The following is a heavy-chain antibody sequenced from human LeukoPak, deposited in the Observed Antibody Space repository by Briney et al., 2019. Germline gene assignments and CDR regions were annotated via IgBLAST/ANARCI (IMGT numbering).Heavy chain of an antibody. CDR1: GYTFTGYY. D-gene: IGHD5-24*01. V-gene: IGHV1-2*02. CDR3: ARPRQSRDGYRN. CDR2: INPNSGGT. J-gene: IGHJ4*02. Sequence: ASVKVSCKASGYTFTGYYMHWVRQAPGQGREWMGWINPNSGGTNYAQKFQGRVTMTRDTSISTAYMELSRLRSDDTAVYYCARPRQSRDGYRNWGQGTLVTVSS.